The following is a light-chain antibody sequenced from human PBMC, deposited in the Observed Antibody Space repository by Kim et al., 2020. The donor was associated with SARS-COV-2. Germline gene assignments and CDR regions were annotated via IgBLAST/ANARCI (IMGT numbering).Light chain of an antibody. CDR2: YDS. Sequence: ELTQPPSVSVAPGKTARITCGGNNIGSKSVHWYQQKPGQAPVLVIYYDSDRPSGIPERFSGSNSGNTATLTISRVEAGDEADYYCQVWDSSSDRDVVF. CDR1: NIGSKS. J-gene: IGLJ2*01. CDR3: QVWDSSSDRDVV. V-gene: IGLV3-21*04.